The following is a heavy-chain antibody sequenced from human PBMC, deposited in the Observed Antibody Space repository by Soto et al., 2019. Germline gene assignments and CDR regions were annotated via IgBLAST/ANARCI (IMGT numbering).Heavy chain of an antibody. CDR2: IYYSGST. Sequence: SETLSLTCSVSGGSIWSYYWSWIRQPPGRGLEWIGFIYYSGSTYYNPSLKSRVTISVDRSKNQFSLKLSSVTAADTAVYYCARVPGPWGQGTLVTVSS. V-gene: IGHV4-59*12. J-gene: IGHJ5*02. CDR1: GGSIWSYY. D-gene: IGHD3-10*01. CDR3: ARVPGP.